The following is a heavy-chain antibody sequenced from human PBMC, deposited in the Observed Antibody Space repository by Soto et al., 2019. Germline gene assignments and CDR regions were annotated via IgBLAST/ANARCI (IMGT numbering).Heavy chain of an antibody. V-gene: IGHV1-18*01. CDR2: ISAYNGNT. D-gene: IGHD3-22*01. CDR1: GYTFTSYG. J-gene: IGHJ4*02. Sequence: GASVKVSCKASGYTFTSYGISWVRQAPGQGLEWMGWISAYNGNTNYAQKLQGRVTMTTDTSTSTAYMELRSLRSDDTAVYYCAREGYYYDSSGYDWAWFDYWGQGTLVTV. CDR3: AREGYYYDSSGYDWAWFDY.